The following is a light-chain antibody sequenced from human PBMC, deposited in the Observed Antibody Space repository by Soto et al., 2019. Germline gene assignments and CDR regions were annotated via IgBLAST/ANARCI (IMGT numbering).Light chain of an antibody. CDR1: QSLSSRF. CDR2: GAS. J-gene: IGKJ1*01. V-gene: IGKV3-20*01. CDR3: QQYSSWLWT. Sequence: EIVLTQSPGTLSLSPGERATLSCRASQSLSSRFLAWYQQKPGQAPRLLIFGASTRATGIPARFSGSGSGTEFTLTISSLQSEDFAVYYCQQYSSWLWTFGQGTKVDIK.